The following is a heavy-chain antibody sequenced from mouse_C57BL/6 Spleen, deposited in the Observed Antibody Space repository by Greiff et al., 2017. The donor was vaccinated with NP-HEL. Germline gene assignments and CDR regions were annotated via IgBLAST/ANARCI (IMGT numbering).Heavy chain of an antibody. CDR2: IWRGGST. V-gene: IGHV2-5*01. D-gene: IGHD1-1*01. CDR1: GFSLTSYG. Sequence: VQLQQSGPGLVQPSQSLSITCTVSGFSLTSYGVHWVRQSPGKGLEWLGVIWRGGSTDYNAAFMSRLSITKDNSKSQVFFKMNSLQADDTAIYYCALHYYGSSYCLAYWGQGTLVTVSA. J-gene: IGHJ3*01. CDR3: ALHYYGSSYCLAY.